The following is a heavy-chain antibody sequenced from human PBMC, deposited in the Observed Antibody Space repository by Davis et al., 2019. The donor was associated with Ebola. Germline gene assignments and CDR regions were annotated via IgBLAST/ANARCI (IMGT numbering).Heavy chain of an antibody. CDR1: GFTFSSYG. CDR3: ARFVVVPAAREDYMDV. J-gene: IGHJ6*03. V-gene: IGHV3-30*03. Sequence: GESLKISCAASGFTFSSYGMHWVRQAPGKGLEWVAVISYDGSNKYYADSVKGRFTISRDNSKNTLYLQMNSLRAEDTAVYYCARFVVVPAAREDYMDVWGKGTTVTVSS. CDR2: ISYDGSNK. D-gene: IGHD2-2*01.